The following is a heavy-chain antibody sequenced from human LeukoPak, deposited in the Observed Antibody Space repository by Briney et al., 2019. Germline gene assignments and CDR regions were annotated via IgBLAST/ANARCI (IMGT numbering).Heavy chain of an antibody. Sequence: GGSLRLSCAASGFTFSSYAMNWVRQAPGKGLEWVSSISGSGARTDYADSVKGRFTISRDNSKNTVYLQMNSLRVEDTAIYYCARGQEFDDGVFDSWGQGTLVTVSS. J-gene: IGHJ4*02. D-gene: IGHD1-1*01. V-gene: IGHV3-23*01. CDR3: ARGQEFDDGVFDS. CDR1: GFTFSSYA. CDR2: ISGSGART.